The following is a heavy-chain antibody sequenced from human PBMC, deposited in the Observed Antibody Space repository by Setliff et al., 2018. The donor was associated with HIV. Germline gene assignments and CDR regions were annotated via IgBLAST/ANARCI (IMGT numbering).Heavy chain of an antibody. CDR3: ARPVGGTGFDP. Sequence: ASVKVSCKTSGGFLSNNGIAWVRQAPGQGLEWMGRINPNSGGTNYAQKFQGRVTMTRDTSISTAYMELSRLRSEDTAVYYWARPVGGTGFDPWGQGTLVTVSS. J-gene: IGHJ5*02. V-gene: IGHV1-2*06. CDR2: INPNSGGT. D-gene: IGHD1-26*01. CDR1: GGFLSNNG.